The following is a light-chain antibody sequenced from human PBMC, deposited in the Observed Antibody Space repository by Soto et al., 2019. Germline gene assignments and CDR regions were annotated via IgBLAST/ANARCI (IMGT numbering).Light chain of an antibody. CDR3: QQYNNWPPIT. CDR2: GAS. J-gene: IGKJ5*01. CDR1: QSVSSN. Sequence: EIGMTQFPATLSVSPGGRATLPCRASQSVSSNLAWYQQKPGQAPRLLIYGASTRATGIPARFSGSGSGTEFTLTISSLQSEDFAVYYCQQYNNWPPITFGQGTRLEIK. V-gene: IGKV3-15*01.